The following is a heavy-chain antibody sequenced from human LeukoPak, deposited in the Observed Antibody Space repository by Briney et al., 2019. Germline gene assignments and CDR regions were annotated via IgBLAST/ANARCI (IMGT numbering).Heavy chain of an antibody. CDR3: AKIPVDTAMDNVDH. Sequence: GGSLRLSCAASGFTFCSYGMLWVRQAPGKGLVWVAFIGYDGSNKYYADSVKGRFTISRDNSKNPLYLQTNSPRDQDTAVYYCAKIPVDTAMDNVDHWGQGPLVTVSS. CDR2: IGYDGSNK. D-gene: IGHD5-18*01. V-gene: IGHV3-30*02. CDR1: GFTFCSYG. J-gene: IGHJ4*02.